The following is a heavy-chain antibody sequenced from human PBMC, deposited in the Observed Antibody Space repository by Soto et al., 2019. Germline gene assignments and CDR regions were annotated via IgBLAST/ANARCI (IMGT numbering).Heavy chain of an antibody. V-gene: IGHV3-15*01. CDR3: SYDSSRGDY. CDR1: GFAFSSAW. D-gene: IGHD3-22*01. CDR2: LKSEAAGGTT. Sequence: SCAASGFAFSSAWMSWVRQAPGKGLGWVGRLKSEAAGGTTDYAAPVKGRFTISRDDSKNTLYLQMNSLKTDDTAVYYCSYDSSRGDYWGLGTLVTVSS. J-gene: IGHJ4*02.